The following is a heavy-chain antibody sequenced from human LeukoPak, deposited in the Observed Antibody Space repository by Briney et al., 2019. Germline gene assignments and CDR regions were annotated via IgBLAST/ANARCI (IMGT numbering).Heavy chain of an antibody. CDR1: GFTFSSYW. Sequence: GGSLRLSCAASGFTFSSYWMHWVRQAPGKGLVWVSRINSDGSSTSYADSVKGRFTISRDNAKNSLYLQMNSLRAEDTAVYYCARHYGDGHFDYWGQGTLVTVSS. D-gene: IGHD4-17*01. V-gene: IGHV3-74*01. CDR3: ARHYGDGHFDY. J-gene: IGHJ4*02. CDR2: INSDGSST.